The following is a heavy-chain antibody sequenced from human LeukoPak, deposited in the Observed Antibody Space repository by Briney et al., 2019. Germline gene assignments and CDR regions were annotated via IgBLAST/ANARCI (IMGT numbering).Heavy chain of an antibody. CDR2: IIPILGIA. Sequence: PGGSLRLSCAASGFSFSDYYMSWVRQAPGKGLEWMGRIIPILGIANYAQKFQGRVTITADKSTSTAYMELSSLRSEDTAVYYCARDRSSGWYYRFDPWGQGTLVTVSS. J-gene: IGHJ5*02. CDR3: ARDRSSGWYYRFDP. V-gene: IGHV1-69*04. D-gene: IGHD6-19*01. CDR1: GFSFSDYY.